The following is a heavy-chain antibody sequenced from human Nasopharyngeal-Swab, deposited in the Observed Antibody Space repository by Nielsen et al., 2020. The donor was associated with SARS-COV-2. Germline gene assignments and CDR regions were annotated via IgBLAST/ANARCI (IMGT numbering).Heavy chain of an antibody. V-gene: IGHV3-49*03. Sequence: GGSLRLSCTASGFTFGDYAMSWFRQAPGKGLEWVGFIRSKAYGGTTEYAASVEGRFTISRDDSKSIAYLQMNSLKTEDTAVYYCTREPDIVVVPAAISFDYWGQGTLVTVSS. CDR1: GFTFGDYA. D-gene: IGHD2-2*01. J-gene: IGHJ4*02. CDR3: TREPDIVVVPAAISFDY. CDR2: IRSKAYGGTT.